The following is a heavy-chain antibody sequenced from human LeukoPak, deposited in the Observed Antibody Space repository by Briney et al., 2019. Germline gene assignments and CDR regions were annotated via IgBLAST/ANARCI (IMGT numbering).Heavy chain of an antibody. CDR3: ARDPSRRFGA. Sequence: SETLSLTCTVSGGSISSGGYYWSWIRQHPGKGLEWIGYIYYSGSTYYNPSLKSRVTISVDTSKNQFSLKLSSVTAADTAVYYCARDPSRRFGAWGQGTMVTVSS. CDR2: IYYSGST. J-gene: IGHJ3*01. CDR1: GGSISSGGYY. D-gene: IGHD3-3*01. V-gene: IGHV4-31*03.